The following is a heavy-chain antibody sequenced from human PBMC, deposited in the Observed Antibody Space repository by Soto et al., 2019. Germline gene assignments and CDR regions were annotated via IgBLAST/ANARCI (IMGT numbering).Heavy chain of an antibody. V-gene: IGHV4-30-2*01. CDR2: IYHTGFT. Sequence: QLHLQESGSGLVKPSQTLSLTCVVSGGSISSGDYSWTWIRQPPGKGLEWIGYIYHTGFTFCNPSLKSRVTISVDTSKNQLSLKITSVTAADSAMYYCATLLAAGTGKFDYWGQGTLVTVSS. CDR1: GGSISSGDYS. CDR3: ATLLAAGTGKFDY. D-gene: IGHD6-13*01. J-gene: IGHJ4*02.